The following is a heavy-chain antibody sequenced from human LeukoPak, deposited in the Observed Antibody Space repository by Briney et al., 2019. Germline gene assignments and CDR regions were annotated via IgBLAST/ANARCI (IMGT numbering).Heavy chain of an antibody. V-gene: IGHV1-69*13. CDR1: GGTFSSYA. D-gene: IGHD3-22*01. CDR3: ARDHRGYYDSSGYFYYFDY. Sequence: SVKVSCTASGGTFSSYAISWVRQAPGQGLEWMGGIIPIFGTANYAQKFQGRVTITADESTSTAYMELSSLRSEDTAVYYCARDHRGYYDSSGYFYYFDYWGQGTLVTVSS. J-gene: IGHJ4*02. CDR2: IIPIFGTA.